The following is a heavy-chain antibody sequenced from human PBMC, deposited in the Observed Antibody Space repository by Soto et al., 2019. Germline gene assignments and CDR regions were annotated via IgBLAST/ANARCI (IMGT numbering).Heavy chain of an antibody. Sequence: GASVKVSCKASGGTFSSYAISWVRQAPGQGFEWMGGIIPIFGTANYAQKFQGRVTITADKSTSTAYMELSSLRSEDTAVYYCARGRYCGGDCYLDAFDIWGQGTMVTVSS. D-gene: IGHD2-21*01. CDR1: GGTFSSYA. J-gene: IGHJ3*02. CDR2: IIPIFGTA. V-gene: IGHV1-69*06. CDR3: ARGRYCGGDCYLDAFDI.